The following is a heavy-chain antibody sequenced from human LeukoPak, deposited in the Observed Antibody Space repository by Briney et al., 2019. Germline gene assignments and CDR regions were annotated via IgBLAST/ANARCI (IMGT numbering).Heavy chain of an antibody. CDR3: ARAPNLATTGNFDF. CDR2: ISTYNGKT. V-gene: IGHV1-18*01. CDR1: GYTFTSYG. Sequence: ASVKVSCKASGYTFTSYGVIWVRQAPGQGLEWVAWISTYNGKTNFIESLRGRVTLTTDTSTNTAYMELRSLRSDDTAVYYCARAPNLATTGNFDFWGQGTLVTVS. J-gene: IGHJ4*02. D-gene: IGHD6-13*01.